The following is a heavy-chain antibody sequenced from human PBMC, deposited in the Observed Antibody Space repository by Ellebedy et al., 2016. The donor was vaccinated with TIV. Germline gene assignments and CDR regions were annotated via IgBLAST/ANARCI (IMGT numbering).Heavy chain of an antibody. V-gene: IGHV1-69*04. Sequence: AASVKVSCKASGGTFSSYAISWVRQAPGQGLEWMGRIIPILGIANYAQKFQGRVTITADKSTSTAYMELSSLRSEDTAVYYCAREGEVAVAGTSDYWGQGTLVTVSS. CDR1: GGTFSSYA. CDR2: IIPILGIA. D-gene: IGHD6-19*01. CDR3: AREGEVAVAGTSDY. J-gene: IGHJ4*02.